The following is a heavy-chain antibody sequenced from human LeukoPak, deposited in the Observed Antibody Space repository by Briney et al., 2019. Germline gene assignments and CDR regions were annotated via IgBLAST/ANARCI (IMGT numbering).Heavy chain of an antibody. D-gene: IGHD3-3*01. V-gene: IGHV3-48*03. J-gene: IGHJ4*02. Sequence: PGGSLRLSCAASRFTFSSYEMNWVRQAPGKGLEWVSYISSSGSTIYYADSVKGRFTISRDNAKNSLYLQMNSLRAEDTAVYYCASDFWSGPYYFDYWGQGTLVTVSS. CDR3: ASDFWSGPYYFDY. CDR1: RFTFSSYE. CDR2: ISSSGSTI.